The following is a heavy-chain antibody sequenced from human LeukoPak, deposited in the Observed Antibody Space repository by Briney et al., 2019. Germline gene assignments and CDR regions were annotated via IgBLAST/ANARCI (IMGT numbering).Heavy chain of an antibody. V-gene: IGHV3-23*01. CDR2: ISGSGGST. CDR3: AKRKTPLVVVPAAGDWYFDL. CDR1: GFTFSSYA. J-gene: IGHJ2*01. Sequence: PGGSLRLSCAASGFTFSSYAMSWVRQAPGKGLEWVSAISGSGGSTYYADSVKGRFTISRDNSKNTLYLQMNSLRAEDTAVYYCAKRKTPLVVVPAAGDWYFDLWGRGTLVTVSS. D-gene: IGHD2-2*01.